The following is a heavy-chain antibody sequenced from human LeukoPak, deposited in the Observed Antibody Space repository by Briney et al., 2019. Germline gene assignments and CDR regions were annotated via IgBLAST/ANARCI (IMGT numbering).Heavy chain of an antibody. CDR3: ARRGYDYVWGSYRPYYFDY. Sequence: SETLSLTRTVSGGSISSSSYYWGWIRQPPGKGLEWIGSIYYSGSTYYNPSLKSRVTISVDTSKNQFSLKLSSVTAADTAVYYCARRGYDYVWGSYRPYYFDYWGQGTLVTVSS. J-gene: IGHJ4*02. V-gene: IGHV4-39*01. CDR1: GGSISSSSYY. D-gene: IGHD3-16*02. CDR2: IYYSGST.